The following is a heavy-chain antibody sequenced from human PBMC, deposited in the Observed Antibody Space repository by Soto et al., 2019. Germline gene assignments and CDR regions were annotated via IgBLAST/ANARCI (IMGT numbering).Heavy chain of an antibody. J-gene: IGHJ6*02. CDR1: GASINSYY. D-gene: IGHD3-3*01. Sequence: QAQLQESGPGLVKPSETLSLTCTVSGASINSYYWSWIRQPPGKGLEWIGYVSYGGSATYNPSLKSRVSILVDTSTNQFSLKLSSVTAADTAVYFCARIPTYDFWSGYFESPRGLDVWGQGTTVIVSS. CDR2: VSYGGSA. V-gene: IGHV4-59*01. CDR3: ARIPTYDFWSGYFESPRGLDV.